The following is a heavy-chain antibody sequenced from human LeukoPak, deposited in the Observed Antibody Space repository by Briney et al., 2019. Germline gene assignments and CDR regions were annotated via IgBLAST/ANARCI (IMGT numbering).Heavy chain of an antibody. CDR2: ISYDGSNK. Sequence: GTSLRLSCAASGFTFSSYGMHWVRQAPGKGLEWVAFISYDGSNKYYADSVKGRFTISRDNAKNSLYLQMNSLRAEDTAVYYCARGPYCSSTSCYSDYWGQGTLVTVSS. V-gene: IGHV3-30*03. J-gene: IGHJ4*02. CDR1: GFTFSSYG. D-gene: IGHD2-2*01. CDR3: ARGPYCSSTSCYSDY.